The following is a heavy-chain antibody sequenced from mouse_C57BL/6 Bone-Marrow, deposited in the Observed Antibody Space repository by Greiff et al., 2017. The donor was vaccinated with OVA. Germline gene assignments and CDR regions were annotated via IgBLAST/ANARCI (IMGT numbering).Heavy chain of an antibody. J-gene: IGHJ3*01. CDR2: ISYDGSN. CDR3: ARGTGNYVAY. V-gene: IGHV3-6*01. Sequence: EVQLQQSGPGLVKPSQSLSLTCSVTGYSITSGYYWNWIRQLPGNKLEWMGYISYDGSNNYNPSIKNRISITRDTSKNQFFLKLNSVTTEDTATYYCARGTGNYVAYWGQGTLVTVSA. CDR1: GYSITSGYY. D-gene: IGHD2-1*01.